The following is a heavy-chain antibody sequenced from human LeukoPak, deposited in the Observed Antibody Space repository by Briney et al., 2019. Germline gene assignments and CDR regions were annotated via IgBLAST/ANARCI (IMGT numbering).Heavy chain of an antibody. CDR1: GGTFSSYA. CDR2: IIPIFGTA. Sequence: GASVKVSCTASGGTFSSYAISWVRQAPGQGLEWMGGIIPIFGTANYAQKFQGRVTITADESTSTAYMELSSLRSEDTAVYYCANEVSYGSGSYYNDYWGQGTLVTVSS. V-gene: IGHV1-69*13. J-gene: IGHJ4*02. D-gene: IGHD3-10*01. CDR3: ANEVSYGSGSYYNDY.